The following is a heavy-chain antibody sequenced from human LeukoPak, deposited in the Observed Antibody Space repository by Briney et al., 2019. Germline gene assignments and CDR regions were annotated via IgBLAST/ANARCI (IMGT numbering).Heavy chain of an antibody. Sequence: PGRSLRLSCAASGFTFSSYGMHWVRQAPGKGLEWVAVISYDGSNKYYADSVKGRFTISRDNSKNTLYLQMNSLRAEDTAVYYCASLPIRQYYGPDVWGQGTTVTASS. D-gene: IGHD3-10*01. CDR3: ASLPIRQYYGPDV. J-gene: IGHJ6*02. CDR2: ISYDGSNK. V-gene: IGHV3-30*03. CDR1: GFTFSSYG.